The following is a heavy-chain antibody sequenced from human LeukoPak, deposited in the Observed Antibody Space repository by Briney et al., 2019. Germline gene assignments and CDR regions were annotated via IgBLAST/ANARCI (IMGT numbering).Heavy chain of an antibody. D-gene: IGHD3-22*01. CDR2: IYAGDSDT. V-gene: IGHV5-51*01. CDR3: ARLVPYDSSGYYLDY. CDR1: GYSFTSYW. Sequence: GESLKISWQGSGYSFTSYWSGWVRQMPGKGLEGIDIIYAGDSDTWYSPSFQGQVTISADKSINTAYLQRSSLKASDTAMYYCARLVPYDSSGYYLDYWGQGTLVTVSS. J-gene: IGHJ4*02.